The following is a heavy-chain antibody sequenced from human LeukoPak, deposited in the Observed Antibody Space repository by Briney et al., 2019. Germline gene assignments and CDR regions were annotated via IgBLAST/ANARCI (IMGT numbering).Heavy chain of an antibody. D-gene: IGHD2-2*02. CDR1: GFTFSSYP. CDR2: ISSSNSYI. V-gene: IGHV3-21*01. Sequence: GGSLRLSCAASGFTFSSYPMNWVRQAPGKGLEWVSCISSSNSYIYYADSVKGRFTISRDNAQNSLYLQMNSLRAEDTAVYHCERVGIVVAPAAIHDYGMDVWGQGTTVTVSS. CDR3: ERVGIVVAPAAIHDYGMDV. J-gene: IGHJ6*02.